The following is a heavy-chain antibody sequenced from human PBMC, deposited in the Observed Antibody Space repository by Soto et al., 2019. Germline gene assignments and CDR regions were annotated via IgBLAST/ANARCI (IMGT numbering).Heavy chain of an antibody. CDR3: ARGLHSLFDY. D-gene: IGHD2-21*01. CDR1: GFTFVNYC. V-gene: IGHV3-33*01. J-gene: IGHJ4*02. Sequence: SXRLSCAASGFTFVNYCMHWVRQAPGKGLEWVAVIWYDGNNKYYADSVKGRFTISRDNSNNTLYVQMTSLRAEDTAVYYCARGLHSLFDYWGQGTLVTVS. CDR2: IWYDGNNK.